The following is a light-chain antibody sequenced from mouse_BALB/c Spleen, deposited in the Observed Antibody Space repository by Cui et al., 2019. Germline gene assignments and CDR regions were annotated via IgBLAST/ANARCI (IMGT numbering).Light chain of an antibody. V-gene: IGKV4-69*01. CDR1: STVSY. Sequence: QILLTQSPAIMPASPWEKVTMTCSHSSTVSYMYWYQQKPGSSPKTLIYYTSNLRSGFPARFSGSGSGTSYSLIISSMEAEDAATYYCHQRSSYPCTFGAGTKLELK. CDR3: HQRSSYPCT. CDR2: YTS. J-gene: IGKJ5*01.